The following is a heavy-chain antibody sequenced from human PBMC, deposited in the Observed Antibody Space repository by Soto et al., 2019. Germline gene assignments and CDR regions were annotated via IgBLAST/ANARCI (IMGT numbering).Heavy chain of an antibody. D-gene: IGHD2-2*01. CDR3: VGESWCIATSCYAGCSDY. CDR1: GYTFTSYG. V-gene: IGHV1-18*01. Sequence: QVQLVQSGAEVKKPGASVKVSCKASGYTFTSYGISWVRQAPGQGLEWMGWSGPYNGKTNYAQKFQGRVTVTTDTSTSTAYMELRSLRSDDTAVYYSVGESWCIATSCYAGCSDYWGQGTLVTVSS. J-gene: IGHJ4*02. CDR2: SGPYNGKT.